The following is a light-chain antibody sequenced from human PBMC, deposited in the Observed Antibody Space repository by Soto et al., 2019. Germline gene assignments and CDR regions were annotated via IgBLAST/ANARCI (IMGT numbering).Light chain of an antibody. V-gene: IGKV3-20*01. Sequence: EIVLTQSPGTLSLSPGERLTLSCRASQSVTSSYLAWYQHKPGQAPRLLIYGASTKATGTPDRFSGSGSGTDFTLTISRLEPEDFAVYYCQQYGSSPPYTFGQGTKLEIK. CDR2: GAS. J-gene: IGKJ2*01. CDR1: QSVTSSY. CDR3: QQYGSSPPYT.